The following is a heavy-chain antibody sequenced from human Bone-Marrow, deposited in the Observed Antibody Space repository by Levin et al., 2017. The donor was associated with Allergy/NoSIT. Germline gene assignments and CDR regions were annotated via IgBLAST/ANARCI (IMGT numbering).Heavy chain of an antibody. CDR1: GGSISSSSYY. V-gene: IGHV4-39*01. Sequence: SETLSLTCTVSGGSISSSSYYWGWIRQPPGKGLEWIGSIYYSGSTYYNPSLKSRVTISVDTSKNQFSLKLSSVTAADTAVYYCASTRFGKDQEHYYDYVWGSYRYKDYWGQGTLVTVSS. J-gene: IGHJ4*02. D-gene: IGHD3-16*02. CDR2: IYYSGST. CDR3: ASTRFGKDQEHYYDYVWGSYRYKDY.